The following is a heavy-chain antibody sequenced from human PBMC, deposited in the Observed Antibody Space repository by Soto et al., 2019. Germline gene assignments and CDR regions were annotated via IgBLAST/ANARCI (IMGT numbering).Heavy chain of an antibody. Sequence: QVQLVESGGGVVQPGRSLRLSCAASGFTFSSYAVHWVRQAPGKGLEWVAVISYDGSNKYYADSVKGRFTISRDNSKNTLYLQMNRLRTEDTAVYYCARDRSSSFWGLLPKLDAIDIWGQGTMVTVSS. CDR2: ISYDGSNK. CDR3: ARDRSSSFWGLLPKLDAIDI. V-gene: IGHV3-30-3*01. CDR1: GFTFSSYA. D-gene: IGHD3-22*01. J-gene: IGHJ3*02.